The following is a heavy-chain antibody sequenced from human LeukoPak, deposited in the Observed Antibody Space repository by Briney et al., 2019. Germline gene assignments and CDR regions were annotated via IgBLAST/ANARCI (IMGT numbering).Heavy chain of an antibody. J-gene: IGHJ4*02. CDR3: AREGYSSSWSDY. CDR2: ISAYNGNT. CDR1: GYTFTSYA. V-gene: IGHV1-18*01. Sequence: ASVKVSCKTSGYTFTSYAMNWVRQAPGQGLEWMGWISAYNGNTNYAQKLQGRVTMTTDTSTSTAYMELRSLRSDDTAVYYCAREGYSSSWSDYWGQGTLVTVSS. D-gene: IGHD6-13*01.